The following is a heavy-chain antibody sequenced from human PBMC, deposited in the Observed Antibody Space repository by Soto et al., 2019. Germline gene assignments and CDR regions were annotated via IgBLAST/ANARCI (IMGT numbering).Heavy chain of an antibody. CDR1: GVSISSYY. J-gene: IGHJ4*02. CDR2: IYYSGST. CDR3: ARARWNYYFDY. V-gene: IGHV4-59*01. D-gene: IGHD1-7*01. Sequence: SETLSLTCTVSGVSISSYYWSWIRQPPGKGLEWIGYIYYSGSTNYNPSLKSRVTXXVDTSKNQFSLKLSSVTAADTAVYYCARARWNYYFDYWGQGTLVTVSS.